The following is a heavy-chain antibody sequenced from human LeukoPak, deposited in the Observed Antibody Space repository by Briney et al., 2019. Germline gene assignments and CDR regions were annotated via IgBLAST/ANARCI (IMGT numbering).Heavy chain of an antibody. CDR1: GYTFTNFG. J-gene: IGHJ4*02. Sequence: ASVKVSCKASGYTFTNFGISWVRQAPGQGLEWMGWISAYNGNTNYAQRLQGRVTMTTDTSTSTAYMELRSLRSDDTAVYYCARDRDYGDYDTQDLFVYWGQGTLVTVSS. D-gene: IGHD4-17*01. CDR2: ISAYNGNT. CDR3: ARDRDYGDYDTQDLFVY. V-gene: IGHV1-18*01.